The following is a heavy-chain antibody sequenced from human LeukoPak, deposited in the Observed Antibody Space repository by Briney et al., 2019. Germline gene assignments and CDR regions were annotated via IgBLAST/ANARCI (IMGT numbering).Heavy chain of an antibody. Sequence: SVKVSCKASGGTFSSYAISWVRQAPGQGLEWMGGIIPIFGTANYAQKFQGRVAITADESTSTAYMELSSLRSEDTAVYYCARDRYSGYDRWYYFDYWGQGTLVTVSS. J-gene: IGHJ4*02. CDR2: IIPIFGTA. CDR3: ARDRYSGYDRWYYFDY. V-gene: IGHV1-69*13. D-gene: IGHD5-12*01. CDR1: GGTFSSYA.